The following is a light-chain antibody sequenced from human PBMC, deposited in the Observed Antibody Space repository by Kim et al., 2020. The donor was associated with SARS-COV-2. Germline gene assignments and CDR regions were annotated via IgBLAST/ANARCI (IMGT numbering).Light chain of an antibody. V-gene: IGLV3-25*03. CDR3: QSADSTDTFWV. Sequence: PGQTARITCSGDEMPKQYAYWFQQKPGQAPVVVIYEDTERPSGIPERFSGSTSGTTVTLTISGVQAEDEADYYCQSADSTDTFWVFGGGTKLTVL. J-gene: IGLJ3*02. CDR1: EMPKQY. CDR2: EDT.